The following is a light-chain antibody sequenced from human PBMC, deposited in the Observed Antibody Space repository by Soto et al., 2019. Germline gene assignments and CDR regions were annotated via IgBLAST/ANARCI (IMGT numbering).Light chain of an antibody. CDR1: QSVSSSY. Sequence: EIVLTQSRSTLSLSPGERATLSCRASQSVSSSYLAWYQQKPGQAPRLLIYGASSRATGIPDRFSGSGSGTDFTLTISRLEPEDFAVYYCQQYGSSPGYTFGQGTKLEIK. CDR3: QQYGSSPGYT. CDR2: GAS. V-gene: IGKV3-20*01. J-gene: IGKJ2*01.